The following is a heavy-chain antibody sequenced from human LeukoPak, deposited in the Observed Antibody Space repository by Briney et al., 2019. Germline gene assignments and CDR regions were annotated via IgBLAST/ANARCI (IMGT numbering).Heavy chain of an antibody. CDR3: ARHSTYGGYGAGDY. V-gene: IGHV5-51*01. CDR1: GYSSISYW. J-gene: IGHJ4*02. CDR2: IFPGDSDI. Sequence: GESLMISCMGSGYSSISYWIAWVRQMPGEGVEWMGIIFPGDSDIRYSPSFQGQVTISAGKSINTAYLQWSSLQASDTAMYYCARHSTYGGYGAGDYWGQGTLVTVSS. D-gene: IGHD5-12*01.